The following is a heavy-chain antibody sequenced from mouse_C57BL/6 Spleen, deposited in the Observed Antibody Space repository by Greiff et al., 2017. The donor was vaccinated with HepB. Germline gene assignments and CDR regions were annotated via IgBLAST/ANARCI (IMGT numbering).Heavy chain of an antibody. CDR2: IYPGDGDT. J-gene: IGHJ3*01. D-gene: IGHD2-5*01. V-gene: IGHV1-80*01. CDR1: GYAFSSYW. CDR3: ARDGAYYSNWFAY. Sequence: QVQLKESGAELVKPGASVKISCKASGYAFSSYWMNWVKQRPGKGLEWIGQIYPGDGDTNYNGKFKGKATLTADKSSSTAYMQLSSLTSEDSAVYFCARDGAYYSNWFAYWGQGTLVTVSA.